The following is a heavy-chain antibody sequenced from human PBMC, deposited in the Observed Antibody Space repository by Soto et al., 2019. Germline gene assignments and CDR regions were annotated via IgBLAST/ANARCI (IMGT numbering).Heavy chain of an antibody. CDR2: ISAYNGNT. Sequence: ASEKVSCKASGYTFTSYGISWVRQAPGQGLEWMGWISAYNGNTNYAQKLQSRVTMTTDTSTSTAYMELRSLRSDGTAVYYWARDLSAGGSYFLDAFDIWAKGQWSPSPQ. V-gene: IGHV1-18*04. J-gene: IGHJ3*02. CDR3: ARDLSAGGSYFLDAFDI. CDR1: GYTFTSYG. D-gene: IGHD1-26*01.